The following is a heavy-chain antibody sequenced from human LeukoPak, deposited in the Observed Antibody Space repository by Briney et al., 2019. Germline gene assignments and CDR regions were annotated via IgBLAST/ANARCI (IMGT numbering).Heavy chain of an antibody. Sequence: GGSLRLSCAASGSTFNRFAMHWVRQAPGKGLEWVAVISYDGSDKYYADSVKGRFTISRDNSKNTLYLQMNSLRVEDTAVFYCAQGGSEIYYYYHGMGVWGQGTTVTVSS. CDR1: GSTFNRFA. J-gene: IGHJ6*02. CDR2: ISYDGSDK. D-gene: IGHD3-10*01. CDR3: AQGGSEIYYYYHGMGV. V-gene: IGHV3-30*18.